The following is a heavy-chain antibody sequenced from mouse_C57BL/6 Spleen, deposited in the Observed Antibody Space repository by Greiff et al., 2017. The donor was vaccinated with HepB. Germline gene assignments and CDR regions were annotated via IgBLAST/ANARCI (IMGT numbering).Heavy chain of an antibody. D-gene: IGHD1-1*01. CDR3: ARWGYYGSFDY. V-gene: IGHV1-69*01. J-gene: IGHJ2*01. CDR1: GYTFTSYW. CDR2: IDPSDSYT. Sequence: QVQLQQPGAELVMPGASVKLSCKASGYTFTSYWMHWVKQRPGQGLEWIGEIDPSDSYTNYNQKFKGKSTLTVDKSSSTAYMQLSSLTSEDSAVYYCARWGYYGSFDYWGQGTTLTVSS.